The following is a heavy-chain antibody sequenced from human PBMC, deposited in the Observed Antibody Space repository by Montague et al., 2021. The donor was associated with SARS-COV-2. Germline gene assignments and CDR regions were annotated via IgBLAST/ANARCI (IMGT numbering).Heavy chain of an antibody. V-gene: IGHV3-23*03. CDR1: GFTFSSYA. D-gene: IGHD3-3*01. CDR3: AKYRAIFYDFWRTTNDAFDI. J-gene: IGHJ3*02. CDR2: IYSGGSST. Sequence: SLRLSCAASGFTFSSYAMSWVRQAPGKGLEWVSVIYSGGSSTYYADSVKGRFTISRDNSKNTLYLQMNSLKAEDTAVYYCAKYRAIFYDFWRTTNDAFDIWGQGTMVTVSS.